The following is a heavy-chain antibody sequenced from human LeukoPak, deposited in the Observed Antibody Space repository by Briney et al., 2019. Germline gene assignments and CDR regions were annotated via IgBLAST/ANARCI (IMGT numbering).Heavy chain of an antibody. Sequence: ASVKVSCKASGYTFTSYGISWVRQAPGQGLEWMGWISAYNGNTNYAQKLQGRVTMTTDTSTSTAYMELRSLRPADTAVYYCAVETGTTVDYWGQRTLVTVSS. J-gene: IGHJ4*02. CDR1: GYTFTSYG. V-gene: IGHV1-18*01. D-gene: IGHD1-7*01. CDR3: AVETGTTVDY. CDR2: ISAYNGNT.